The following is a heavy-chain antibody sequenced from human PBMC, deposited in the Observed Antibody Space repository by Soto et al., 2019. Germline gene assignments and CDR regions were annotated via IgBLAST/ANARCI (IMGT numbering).Heavy chain of an antibody. CDR2: IYYSGST. CDR3: ARARMVRGIIYYYGMDV. J-gene: IGHJ6*02. Sequence: QVQLQESGPGLVKSSQTLSLTCTVSGGSISSDGNYWSWIRQHPGKGLEWIGYIYYSGSTNYNPSLNIRVTISVDTSKNQCSLKLNSVTAADTAVYYCARARMVRGIIYYYGMDVWGQGTTVTVSS. D-gene: IGHD3-10*01. V-gene: IGHV4-31*03. CDR1: GGSISSDGNY.